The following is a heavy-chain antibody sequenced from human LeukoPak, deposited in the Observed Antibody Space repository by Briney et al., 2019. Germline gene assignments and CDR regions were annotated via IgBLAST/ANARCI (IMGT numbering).Heavy chain of an antibody. CDR1: GYSFTSYW. J-gene: IGHJ3*02. D-gene: IGHD3-10*01. CDR3: ARSGYYYGSGSPARASDI. CDR2: IYPGDSDT. Sequence: GESLKISCKGSGYSFTSYWIGWVRQMPGKGLEWMGIIYPGDSDTRYSPSFQGQVTISADKSISTAYLQWSSLKASDTAMYYCARSGYYYGSGSPARASDIWGQGTMVTVFS. V-gene: IGHV5-51*01.